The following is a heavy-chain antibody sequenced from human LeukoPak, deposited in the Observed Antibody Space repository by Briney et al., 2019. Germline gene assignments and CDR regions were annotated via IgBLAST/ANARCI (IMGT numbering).Heavy chain of an antibody. CDR2: IYYSGST. CDR3: ARMVDYYDSSGFYFDY. D-gene: IGHD3-22*01. J-gene: IGHJ4*02. CDR1: GGSFSGYY. Sequence: SETLSLTCAVYGGSFSGYYWSWIRQPPGKGLEWIGYIYYSGSTNYNPSLKSRVTISVDTSKNQFSLKLSSVTAADTAVYYCARMVDYYDSSGFYFDYWGQGTLVTVSS. V-gene: IGHV4-59*01.